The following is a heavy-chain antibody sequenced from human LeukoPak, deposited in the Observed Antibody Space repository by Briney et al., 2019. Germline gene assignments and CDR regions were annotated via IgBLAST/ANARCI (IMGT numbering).Heavy chain of an antibody. CDR2: ISSSGSAT. Sequence: PGGSLRLSCTVPGFTFSTYAMSWVRQAPGKGLEWVSAISSSGSATHFADSVKGRFIISRDNSKNTLYLEMKSLRAEDTALYFCAQDGYCGDAHCYTGATEMWGQGTMVTVSS. CDR3: AQDGYCGDAHCYTGATEM. V-gene: IGHV3-23*01. CDR1: GFTFSTYA. J-gene: IGHJ3*02. D-gene: IGHD2-21*01.